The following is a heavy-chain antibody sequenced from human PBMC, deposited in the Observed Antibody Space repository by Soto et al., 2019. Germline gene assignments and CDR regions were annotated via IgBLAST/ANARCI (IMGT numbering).Heavy chain of an antibody. Sequence: EVQLVESGGGLVQPGGSLRLSCAASGFTFRTYWMHGVRQAPGKGPVWVSRINSVGSIANYADSVKGRFTVSRDNAKNTLYLQMTSLRVEDTAVYYCASATLAAGFDYGGQGTLVTVSS. CDR1: GFTFRTYW. CDR3: ASATLAAGFDY. D-gene: IGHD6-13*01. V-gene: IGHV3-74*01. CDR2: INSVGSIA. J-gene: IGHJ4*02.